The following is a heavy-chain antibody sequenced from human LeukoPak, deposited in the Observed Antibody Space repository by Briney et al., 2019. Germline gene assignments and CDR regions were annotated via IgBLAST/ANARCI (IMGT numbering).Heavy chain of an antibody. CDR1: GFTFSSYE. CDR3: ARVRYCSGGSCYSGWFDP. V-gene: IGHV3-48*03. Sequence: GGSLRLSCAASGFTFSSYEMNWVRQAPGKGLEWVSYISSSGSTIYYADSVKGRFTISRDNAKNSLYLQMNSLRAEDTAVYYCARVRYCSGGSCYSGWFDPWGQGTLVTVSS. J-gene: IGHJ5*02. CDR2: ISSSGSTI. D-gene: IGHD2-15*01.